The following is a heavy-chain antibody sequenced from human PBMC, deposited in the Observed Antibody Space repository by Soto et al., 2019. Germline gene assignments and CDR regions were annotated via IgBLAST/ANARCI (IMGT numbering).Heavy chain of an antibody. J-gene: IGHJ4*02. CDR1: GFTFTSSA. CDR3: AAVGSGAAAGLFFDY. V-gene: IGHV1-58*01. Sequence: QMQLVQSGPEVKKPGTSVKVSCKASGFTFTSSAVQWVRQARGQRLEWIGWIVVGSGNTNYAQKFQERVTITRDMSTSTASMELSSLRSEDTAVYYCAAVGSGAAAGLFFDYWGQGTLVTVSS. CDR2: IVVGSGNT. D-gene: IGHD6-13*01.